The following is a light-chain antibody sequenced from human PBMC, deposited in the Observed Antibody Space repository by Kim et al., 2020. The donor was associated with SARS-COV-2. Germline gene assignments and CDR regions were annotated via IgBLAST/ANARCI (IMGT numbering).Light chain of an antibody. Sequence: AYVGDRVTITCRTSQSISNYLNWYQHKPGKAPKLLIYAASSLQSGVPSRFSGSGSGTDFTLTISSLQPEDFATYYCQQSYNTPWTFGQGTKVDIK. CDR1: QSISNY. J-gene: IGKJ1*01. CDR2: AAS. V-gene: IGKV1-39*01. CDR3: QQSYNTPWT.